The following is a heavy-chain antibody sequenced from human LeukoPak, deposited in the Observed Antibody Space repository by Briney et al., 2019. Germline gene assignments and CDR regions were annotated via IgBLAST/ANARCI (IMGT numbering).Heavy chain of an antibody. Sequence: RPSETLSLTCSVSGGSMSSDYWGWIRQSPGKGLEWIGRMFGNGGTNYSPSFQRRATMSVDTSTRRLSLRLDSVTAADTAVYYCARQTAKKWDLPGSFDSWGQGILVTVSS. CDR1: GGSMSSDY. CDR2: MFGNGGT. D-gene: IGHD1-26*01. J-gene: IGHJ4*02. V-gene: IGHV4-59*08. CDR3: ARQTAKKWDLPGSFDS.